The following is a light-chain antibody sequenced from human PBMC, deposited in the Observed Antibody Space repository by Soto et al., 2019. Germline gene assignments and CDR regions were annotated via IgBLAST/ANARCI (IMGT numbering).Light chain of an antibody. CDR2: DAS. CDR3: QQYNNYLMYT. J-gene: IGKJ2*01. CDR1: QSISSW. V-gene: IGKV1-5*01. Sequence: DIQMTQSPPTLSASVGDRVTITCRASQSISSWLAWYQQKPGKAPKLLIYDASTLESGVPSRFSGSGSGTAFTLTISSLQPDDFATYYCQQYNNYLMYTFGQGTKMEIK.